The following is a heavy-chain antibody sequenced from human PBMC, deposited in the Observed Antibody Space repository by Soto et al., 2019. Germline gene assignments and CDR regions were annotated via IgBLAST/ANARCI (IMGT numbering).Heavy chain of an antibody. CDR2: ISYDGSSE. Sequence: QVQLVESGGGVVLPGRSLRLSCAASGFTFRNYGMHWVRQAPGKGMEWVAFISYDGSSEFYADSVKGRFTISRDNSRDTLHLPMTSLRTADTPVYYCATSPFRQVPPMGVWSQVT. CDR3: ATSPFRQVPPMGV. V-gene: IGHV3-30*03. J-gene: IGHJ6*02. CDR1: GFTFRNYG.